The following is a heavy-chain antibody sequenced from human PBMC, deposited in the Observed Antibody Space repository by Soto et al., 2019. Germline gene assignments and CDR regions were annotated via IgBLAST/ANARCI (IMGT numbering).Heavy chain of an antibody. J-gene: IGHJ4*02. CDR2: ISGSGDTT. CDR3: ASKPWNYGENRYFDY. V-gene: IGHV3-23*01. Sequence: GGSLLLSCASSVFTFSIYAMSWVRQAPGKGLDWVSVISGSGDTTYDADSVKGRFTISRDYSKNTVSLQMNSLRVEDTAVYYCASKPWNYGENRYFDYWGQGTMVTVSS. D-gene: IGHD1-7*01. CDR1: VFTFSIYA.